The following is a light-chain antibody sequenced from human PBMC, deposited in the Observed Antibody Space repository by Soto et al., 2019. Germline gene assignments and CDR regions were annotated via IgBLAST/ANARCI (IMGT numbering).Light chain of an antibody. V-gene: IGKV3-15*01. Sequence: ERVMTQSPAPLSVSPGERATLSCTASQSVSNNLAWYQQKVGQAPRLLIYRASTRATGIPARFSGSGSGTEFTLTISSLQSEDFAVYYCQQYNNWALTFGGGTNVEIK. CDR1: QSVSNN. CDR2: RAS. CDR3: QQYNNWALT. J-gene: IGKJ4*01.